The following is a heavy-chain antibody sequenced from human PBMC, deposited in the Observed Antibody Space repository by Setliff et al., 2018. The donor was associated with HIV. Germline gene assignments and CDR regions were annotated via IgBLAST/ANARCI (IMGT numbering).Heavy chain of an antibody. D-gene: IGHD2-2*01. CDR2: INPNSGGT. J-gene: IGHJ6*02. V-gene: IGHV1-2*02. CDR3: ARYLVVVPVAVGGLDV. Sequence: GASVKVSCKASGYRFTDYYIHWVRQAPGQGLEWMGWINPNSGGTNYAQKFQARVTMTRDTSISTAYMELSGLTSDDSAVYYCARYLVVVPVAVGGLDVWGQGTTVTVSS. CDR1: GYRFTDYY.